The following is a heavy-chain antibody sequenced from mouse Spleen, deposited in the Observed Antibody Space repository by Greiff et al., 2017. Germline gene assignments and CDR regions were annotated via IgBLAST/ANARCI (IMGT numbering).Heavy chain of an antibody. J-gene: IGHJ2*01. CDR3: ARQEAYGYDDY. Sequence: EVQVVESGGGLVKPGGSLKLSCAASGFTFSSYAMSWVRQTPEKRLEWVATISSGGSYTYYPDSVKGRFTISRDNAKNTLYLQVSSLRSEDTAMYYCARQEAYGYDDYGGQGTTRTVSS. CDR2: ISSGGSYT. V-gene: IGHV5-9-3*01. CDR1: GFTFSSYA. D-gene: IGHD2-2*01.